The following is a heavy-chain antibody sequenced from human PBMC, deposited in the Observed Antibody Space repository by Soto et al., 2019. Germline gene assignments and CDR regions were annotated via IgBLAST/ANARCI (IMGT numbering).Heavy chain of an antibody. J-gene: IGHJ3*02. D-gene: IGHD6-19*01. V-gene: IGHV3-23*01. CDR3: AKPRAQWLATSDAFDI. CDR2: ISGSGGST. CDR1: GFTFSSYA. Sequence: HPGGSLRLSCAASGFTFSSYAMSWVRQAPGKGLEWVSAISGSGGSTYYADSVKGRFTISRDNSKNTLYLQMNSLRAEDTAVYYCAKPRAQWLATSDAFDIWGQGTMVTVSS.